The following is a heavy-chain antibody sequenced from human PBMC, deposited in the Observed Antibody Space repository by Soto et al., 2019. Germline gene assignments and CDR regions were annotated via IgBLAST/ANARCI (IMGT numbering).Heavy chain of an antibody. CDR2: INIDGSHR. D-gene: IGHD6-13*01. CDR3: TRGDSSWNGIDF. Sequence: EVQLVESGGGLVQPGGSLRLSCAASGFTFSNYWMHWVRQAPGKGLEWVSRINIDGSHRDYADSVKGRFTISRDDAQNTLYVQMHGLRGEDTAVYYCTRGDSSWNGIDFWGQGTLVTVAS. J-gene: IGHJ4*02. V-gene: IGHV3-74*01. CDR1: GFTFSNYW.